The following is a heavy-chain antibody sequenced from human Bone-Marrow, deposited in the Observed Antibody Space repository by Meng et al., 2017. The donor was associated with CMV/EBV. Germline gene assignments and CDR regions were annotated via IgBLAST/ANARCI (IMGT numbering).Heavy chain of an antibody. Sequence: GGSLRLSCAASGFIFSTYEMNWVRQAPGKGLEWVAYITSSSYTIYYADSVKGRFTISRDNAKNSLYLQMNGLRAEDTAVYYCARVPNVAGTFHFYYWGQGTLVTVSS. J-gene: IGHJ4*02. CDR1: GFIFSTYE. CDR3: ARVPNVAGTFHFYY. D-gene: IGHD3-16*01. CDR2: ITSSSYTI. V-gene: IGHV3-48*03.